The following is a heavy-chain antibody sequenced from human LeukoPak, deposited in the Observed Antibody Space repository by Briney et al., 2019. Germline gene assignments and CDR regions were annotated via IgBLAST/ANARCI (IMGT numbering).Heavy chain of an antibody. Sequence: SETLSLTCTVSGGSISSYYWSWIRQPAGKGLEWIGRIYTSGSTNYNPSLKSRVTISVDTSKNQFSLKLSSVTAADTAVYYCASLPHLNYYYDSSGYYDYWGQGTLVTVSS. J-gene: IGHJ4*02. CDR1: GGSISSYY. V-gene: IGHV4-4*07. CDR3: ASLPHLNYYYDSSGYYDY. D-gene: IGHD3-22*01. CDR2: IYTSGST.